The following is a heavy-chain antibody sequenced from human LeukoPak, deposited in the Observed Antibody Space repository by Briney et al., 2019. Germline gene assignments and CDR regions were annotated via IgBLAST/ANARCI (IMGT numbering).Heavy chain of an antibody. Sequence: SETLSLTCTVSSGSMSSSTFYWGWIRQPPGKGLEWIGTICYSGNTYYNPSLQSRVTISVDTSKNQFSLKLSSVTAADTAVYYCVKDRGNHVTDYWGQGTLVTVSS. CDR3: VKDRGNHVTDY. CDR2: ICYSGNT. CDR1: SGSMSSSTFY. J-gene: IGHJ4*02. V-gene: IGHV4-39*07. D-gene: IGHD1-14*01.